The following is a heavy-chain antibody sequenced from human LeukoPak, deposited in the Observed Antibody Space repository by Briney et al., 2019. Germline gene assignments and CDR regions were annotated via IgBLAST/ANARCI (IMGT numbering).Heavy chain of an antibody. Sequence: HPGGSLRLSCAASGFFVSRDYMNWVRQTPGKGLEWVSIIYSGGSIYYADSVKGRFTISRDDSKNTVFLQMNSLRAEDTAVYYCAGGQGYLIQLWGQGTLVTVSS. V-gene: IGHV3-53*01. CDR3: AGGQGYLIQL. J-gene: IGHJ4*02. D-gene: IGHD2-15*01. CDR2: IYSGGSI. CDR1: GFFVSRDY.